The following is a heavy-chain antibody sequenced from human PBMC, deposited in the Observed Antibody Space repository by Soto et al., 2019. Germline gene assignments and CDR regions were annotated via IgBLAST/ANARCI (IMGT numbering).Heavy chain of an antibody. Sequence: QVPLVQSGAEVKKPGASVKVSCKASGYTFTSYDINWVRQATGXXXXXXXWMNPXSGNTGYAQKFQGRVTMTRNTSISTAYMELSSLRSEDTAVYYCARVARKHYSGSYYAYWGQGTLVTVSS. CDR1: GYTFTSYD. D-gene: IGHD1-26*01. CDR3: ARVARKHYSGSYYAY. V-gene: IGHV1-8*01. CDR2: MNPXSGNT. J-gene: IGHJ4*02.